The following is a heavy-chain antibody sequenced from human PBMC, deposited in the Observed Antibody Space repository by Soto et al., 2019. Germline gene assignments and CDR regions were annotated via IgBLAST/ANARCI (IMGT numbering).Heavy chain of an antibody. CDR3: ARRSHHLDSYYFYGMDV. V-gene: IGHV4-59*08. CDR2: ISFSGST. Sequence: QVQLQESGPGLVKPSETLSLTCTVSGGSISSYSWSWIRQPPGKGLEWIGYISFSGSTNYNPSLKIRVTMSIDASTSQVSLKLSSVTATDTAVYYCARRSHHLDSYYFYGMDVWGQGTTITVSS. CDR1: GGSISSYS. J-gene: IGHJ6*02. D-gene: IGHD1-1*01.